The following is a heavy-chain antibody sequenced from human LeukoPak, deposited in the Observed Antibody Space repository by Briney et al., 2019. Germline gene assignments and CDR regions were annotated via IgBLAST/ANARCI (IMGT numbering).Heavy chain of an antibody. V-gene: IGHV4-39*01. D-gene: IGHD4-11*01. J-gene: IGHJ4*02. CDR2: FYYGGTT. CDR1: DDSISSSSYY. Sequence: SETLSLTCTVSDDSISSSSYYWAWIRQPPGKGLEWIGSFYYGGTTHYSPSLKSRVTVAVDRSRNQFSLRLSSVGAEDTAVYCARRSLYSSPRWGQGTLVTVSS. CDR3: ARRSLYSSPR.